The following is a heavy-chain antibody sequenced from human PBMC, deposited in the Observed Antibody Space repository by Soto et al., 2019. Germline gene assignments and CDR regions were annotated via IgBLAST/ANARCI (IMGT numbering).Heavy chain of an antibody. D-gene: IGHD6-13*01. CDR3: ARAVEEGVGSSWYYYDYDMDV. CDR1: GDSVSSNSTA. V-gene: IGHV6-1*01. Sequence: SQTLSLTCAISGDSVSSNSTAWNWIRQSPSRGLEWLGRTYYRSKWYNDYAVAVKSRITINTGTSKNQFSLQLNSVTPKDTTVYYCARAVEEGVGSSWYYYDYDMDVWGQGTTVTVSS. J-gene: IGHJ6*02. CDR2: TYYRSKWYN.